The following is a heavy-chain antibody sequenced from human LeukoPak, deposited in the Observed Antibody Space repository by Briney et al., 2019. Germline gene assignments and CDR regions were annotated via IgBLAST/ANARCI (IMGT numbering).Heavy chain of an antibody. CDR3: AELGITMIGGV. CDR2: INSDGSST. V-gene: IGHV3-74*01. D-gene: IGHD3-10*02. Sequence: GGSLRLSCAASGFTFSSYWMHWVRRAPGKGLVWVSRINSDGSSTSYADSVKGRFTISRDNAKNSLYLQMNSLRAEDTAVYYCAELGITMIGGVWGKGTTVTISS. J-gene: IGHJ6*04. CDR1: GFTFSSYW.